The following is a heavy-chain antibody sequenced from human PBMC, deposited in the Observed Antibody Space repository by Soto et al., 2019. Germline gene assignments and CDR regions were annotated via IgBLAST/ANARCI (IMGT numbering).Heavy chain of an antibody. D-gene: IGHD4-4*01. CDR2: IYYSGST. CDR3: ARLQYYFDY. J-gene: IGHJ4*02. V-gene: IGHV4-59*08. Sequence: PSETLSLTCTVSGSSISSYYWSWIRQPPEKGLEWIGYIYYSGSTNYNPSLKSRVTISVDTSKNQFSLKLSSVTAADTAVYYCARLQYYFDYWGQGTLVNVSS. CDR1: GSSISSYY.